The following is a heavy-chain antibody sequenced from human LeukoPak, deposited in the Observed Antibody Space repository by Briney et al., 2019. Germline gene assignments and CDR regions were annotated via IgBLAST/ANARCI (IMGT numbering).Heavy chain of an antibody. CDR1: GFTFSSYS. Sequence: GGSLRLSCAASGFTFSSYSMTWVRQAPGKGLEWVSYISLSSTTIYYADSVKGRFTISRDNAKNSLYLQMNSLRAEDTAMYYCARGRTSTTREFDYWGQGTLVTVSS. D-gene: IGHD1-1*01. V-gene: IGHV3-48*01. J-gene: IGHJ4*02. CDR3: ARGRTSTTREFDY. CDR2: ISLSSTTI.